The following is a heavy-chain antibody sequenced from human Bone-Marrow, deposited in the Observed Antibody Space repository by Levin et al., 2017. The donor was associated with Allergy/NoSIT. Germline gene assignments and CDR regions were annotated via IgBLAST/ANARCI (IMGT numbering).Heavy chain of an antibody. J-gene: IGHJ5*02. D-gene: IGHD3-10*01. CDR2: IKSKTDGGTT. V-gene: IGHV3-15*01. Sequence: SCAASGFTFSNAWMSWVRQAPGKGLEWVGRIKSKTDGGTTDYAAPVKGRFTISRDDSKNTLYLQMNSLKTEDTAVYYCTTDLARNYYGSGSYFFGDPLNWFDPWGQGTLVTVSS. CDR3: TTDLARNYYGSGSYFFGDPLNWFDP. CDR1: GFTFSNAW.